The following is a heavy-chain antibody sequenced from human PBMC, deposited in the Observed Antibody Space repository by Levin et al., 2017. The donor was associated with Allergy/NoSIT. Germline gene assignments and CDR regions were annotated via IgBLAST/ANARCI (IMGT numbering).Heavy chain of an antibody. CDR1: GFTFSSYG. V-gene: IGHV3-33*01. D-gene: IGHD6-13*01. CDR2: IWYDGSNK. J-gene: IGHJ2*01. CDR3: ARDHPLPGIAAAGTRGYFDL. Sequence: LSLTCAASGFTFSSYGMHWVRQAPGKGLEWVAVIWYDGSNKYYADSVKGRFTISRDNSKNTLYLQMNSLRAEDTAVYYCARDHPLPGIAAAGTRGYFDLWGRGTLVTVSS.